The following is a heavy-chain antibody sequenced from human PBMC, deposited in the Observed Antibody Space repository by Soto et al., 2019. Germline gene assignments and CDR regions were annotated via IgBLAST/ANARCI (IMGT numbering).Heavy chain of an antibody. J-gene: IGHJ4*02. CDR3: ARADGYKNFDY. CDR1: GYTFTGYY. Sequence: ASVKVSCKASGYTFTGYYMHWVRQAPGQGLEWMGWINPNSGGTTYAQKFQGWVTMTRDTSISTAYMELSRLRSDDTAVYCCARADGYKNFDYWGQGTLVT. V-gene: IGHV1-2*04. D-gene: IGHD5-12*01. CDR2: INPNSGGT.